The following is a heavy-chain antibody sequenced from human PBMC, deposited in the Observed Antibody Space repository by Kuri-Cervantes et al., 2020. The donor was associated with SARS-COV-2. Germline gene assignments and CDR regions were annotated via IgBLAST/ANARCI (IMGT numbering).Heavy chain of an antibody. CDR2: MNPNSGNT. V-gene: IGHV1-8*01. CDR1: GYTFTSYD. CDR3: ARGRALTIFGVVTGSYGAFDI. D-gene: IGHD3-3*01. J-gene: IGHJ3*02. Sequence: ASVKVSCKASGYTFTSYDINWVRQATGQGLEWMGWMNPNSGNTGYAQKFQGRVTMTRNTSISTAYMELSSLRSDDTAVYYCARGRALTIFGVVTGSYGAFDIWGQGTMVTVSS.